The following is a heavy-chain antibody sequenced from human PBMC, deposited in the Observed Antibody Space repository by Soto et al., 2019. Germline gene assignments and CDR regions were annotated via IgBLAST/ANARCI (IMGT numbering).Heavy chain of an antibody. CDR1: GFIFSNHA. D-gene: IGHD6-13*01. J-gene: IGHJ4*02. V-gene: IGHV3-23*01. CDR3: AERQGIGAAAKDFGF. CDR2: ISAGGNLI. Sequence: EVQLLESGGGLVQPGGSLRLSCAASGFIFSNHAMSWVRQVPGKALEWVSGISAGGNLIYYADSVRGRFTMSRDNSKNGLYLEMNSLRAEGTAVYFCAERQGIGAAAKDFGFWGKGARVTV.